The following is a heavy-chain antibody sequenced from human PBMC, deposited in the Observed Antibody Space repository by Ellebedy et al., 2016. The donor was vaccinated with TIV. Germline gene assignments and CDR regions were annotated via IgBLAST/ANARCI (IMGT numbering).Heavy chain of an antibody. CDR2: INPSNGGT. D-gene: IGHD1-26*01. CDR3: AREGGVYFFDY. Sequence: AASVKVSCKVSGYTFTSDLIHWVRQAPGQGLEWMGVINPSNGGTGYAQKFQGRVTMTRDTSASTVYMELSSLRSEDTAVYYCAREGGVYFFDYWGQGTLVTVSS. CDR1: GYTFTSDL. V-gene: IGHV1-46*01. J-gene: IGHJ4*02.